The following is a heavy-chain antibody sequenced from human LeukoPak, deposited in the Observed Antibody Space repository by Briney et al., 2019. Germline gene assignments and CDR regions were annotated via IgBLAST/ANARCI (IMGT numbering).Heavy chain of an antibody. CDR2: IYSRST. J-gene: IGHJ4*02. CDR1: GGPISTFS. Sequence: SGTLSLTCTVSGGPISTFSWSWLRQSPGKGPEWIGSIYSRSTNFNPSFKSRVAISVDTSKNQFSLRLNSLTTADTAVYYCARDTTVASGIQYWGQGTLVTVSS. CDR3: ARDTTVASGIQY. V-gene: IGHV4-59*01. D-gene: IGHD5-18*01.